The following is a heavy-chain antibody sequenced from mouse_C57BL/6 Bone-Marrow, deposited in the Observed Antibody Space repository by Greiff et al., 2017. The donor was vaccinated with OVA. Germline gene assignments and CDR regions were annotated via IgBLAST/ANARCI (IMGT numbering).Heavy chain of an antibody. CDR3: ARYEKSFITTVEGYFDY. Sequence: QVQLKESGPELVKPGASVKISCKASGYAFSSSWMNWVKQRPGKGLEWIGRIYPGDGDTNYNGKFKGKATLTADKSSSTAYMQLSSLTSEDSAVYFCARYEKSFITTVEGYFDYWGQGTTLTVSS. D-gene: IGHD1-1*01. J-gene: IGHJ2*01. V-gene: IGHV1-82*01. CDR2: IYPGDGDT. CDR1: GYAFSSSW.